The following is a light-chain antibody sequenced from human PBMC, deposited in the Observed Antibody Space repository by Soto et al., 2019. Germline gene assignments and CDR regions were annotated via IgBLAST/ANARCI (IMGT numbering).Light chain of an antibody. CDR2: SNN. CDR1: SSNIGSNY. CDR3: AAWDDSLSVHYV. V-gene: IGLV1-47*02. J-gene: IGLJ1*01. Sequence: QSVLTQPPSASGTPGQRATISCSGSSSNIGSNYVYWYQQLPGTAPKLLIYSNNQRPSGVPDRFSGSKSGTSASLAISGLRSEDEADYYCAAWDDSLSVHYVFGTGTKLTVL.